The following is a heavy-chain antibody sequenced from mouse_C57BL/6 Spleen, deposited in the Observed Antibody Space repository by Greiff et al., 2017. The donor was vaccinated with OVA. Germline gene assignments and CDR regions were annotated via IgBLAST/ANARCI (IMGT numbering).Heavy chain of an antibody. J-gene: IGHJ1*03. V-gene: IGHV1-52*01. D-gene: IGHD2-2*01. CDR2: IDPSDSET. CDR1: GYTFTSYW. Sequence: QVQLQQPGAELVRPGSSVKLSCKASGYTFTSYWMHWVKQRPIQGLEWIGNIDPSDSETHYNQKFKDKATLTVDKSSSTAYMQLSSLTSEDSAVYYCARGGNDGYFDVWGTGTTVTVSS. CDR3: ARGGNDGYFDV.